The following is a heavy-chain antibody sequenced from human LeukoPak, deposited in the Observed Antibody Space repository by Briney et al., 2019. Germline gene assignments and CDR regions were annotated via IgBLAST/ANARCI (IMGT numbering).Heavy chain of an antibody. J-gene: IGHJ4*02. CDR2: ISGSGGST. Sequence: GGSLRLSCAASGFAFSSYAMSWVRQAPGKGLEWVSGISGSGGSTNYADSVKGRFTISRDNSKNTLYLQMNSLRAEDTAVYYCAKADITTAGTPYYFDYWGQGTLVTVSS. CDR1: GFAFSSYA. CDR3: AKADITTAGTPYYFDY. V-gene: IGHV3-23*01. D-gene: IGHD6-13*01.